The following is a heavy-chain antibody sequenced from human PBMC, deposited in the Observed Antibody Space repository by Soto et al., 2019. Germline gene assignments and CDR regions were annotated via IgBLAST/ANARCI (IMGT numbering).Heavy chain of an antibody. CDR1: GFTFRNYA. D-gene: IGHD6-13*01. V-gene: IGHV3-30*04. J-gene: IGHJ4*02. CDR2: ISYDGRSK. Sequence: QVQLVESGGGVVQPGRSLRLSCAASGFTFRNYAMYWVRQAPNKGLEWVAVISYDGRSKYYADSVKGRFTISRDSSKNTLSLQMNSLRAEDTAVYYCASERGIAATGTFSYWGQGTLVTVSS. CDR3: ASERGIAATGTFSY.